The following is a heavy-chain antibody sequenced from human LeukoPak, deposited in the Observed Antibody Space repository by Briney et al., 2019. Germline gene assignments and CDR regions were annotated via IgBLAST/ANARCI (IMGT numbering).Heavy chain of an antibody. V-gene: IGHV4-39*01. CDR3: ARRKYYTIEN. CDR2: IYYSGRT. Sequence: SQTLSLTCTVSGDSISSSGYYWGWIRQPPGKGLEWIASIYYSGRTYYNPSLKSRITISVDSSKNQFSLRLSSVTAADTAVYYCARRKYYTIENWGQGTLVTVSS. CDR1: GDSISSSGYY. D-gene: IGHD3-10*01. J-gene: IGHJ4*02.